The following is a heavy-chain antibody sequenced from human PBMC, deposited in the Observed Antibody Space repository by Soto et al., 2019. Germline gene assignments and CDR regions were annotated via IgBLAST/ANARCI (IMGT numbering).Heavy chain of an antibody. D-gene: IGHD1-26*01. CDR1: GGSISSGGYY. CDR3: ARDLSGSYSGYFDY. J-gene: IGHJ4*02. V-gene: IGHV4-31*03. CDR2: IYYSGST. Sequence: SETLSLTCTVSGGSISSGGYYWSWIRQHPGKGLEWIGYIYYSGSTYYNPSLKSRVTISVDTSKNQFSLKLSSVTAADTAVYYCARDLSGSYSGYFDYWGQGTLVTVSS.